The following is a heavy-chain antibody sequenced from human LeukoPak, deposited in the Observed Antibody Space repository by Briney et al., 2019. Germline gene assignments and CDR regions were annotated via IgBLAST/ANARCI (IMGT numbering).Heavy chain of an antibody. CDR2: IWYDGSNK. J-gene: IGHJ4*02. Sequence: GRSLRLSCAASGFTFSSYGMHWVRQAPGKGLEWVGIIWYDGSNKYYADSVKGRFTISRDNSKNTLYLQMNSLRAEDTAVYYCARDFYQGDYANYFDYWGQGTLVTVSS. CDR1: GFTFSSYG. D-gene: IGHD4-17*01. CDR3: ARDFYQGDYANYFDY. V-gene: IGHV3-33*01.